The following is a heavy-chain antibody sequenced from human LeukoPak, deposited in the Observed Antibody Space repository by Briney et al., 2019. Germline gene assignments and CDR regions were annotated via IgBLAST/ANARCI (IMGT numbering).Heavy chain of an antibody. CDR2: IYSSGMT. CDR1: GFTVSSNY. V-gene: IGHV3-53*01. CDR3: ARDLYGVSHDY. D-gene: IGHD4-17*01. J-gene: IGHJ4*02. Sequence: GGSLRLSCPASGFTVSSNYMSWVRQAPGHGLEWVSVIYSSGMTYYADSVKGRFTISADNSKNTLYFHMNSVRAEDTAVYYCARDLYGVSHDYWGQGTLVTVSS.